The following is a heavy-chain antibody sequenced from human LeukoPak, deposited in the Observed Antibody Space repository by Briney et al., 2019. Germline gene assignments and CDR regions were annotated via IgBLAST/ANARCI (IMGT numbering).Heavy chain of an antibody. J-gene: IGHJ4*02. D-gene: IGHD6-13*01. V-gene: IGHV3-23*01. CDR1: GCTFSSYA. CDR3: AKDQRRLAAAGTRGFPY. CDR2: ISGSGGST. Sequence: GGSLRLSCGASGCTFSSYARSWVRQAPGKGLEWVSAISGSGGSTYYADSLQARLPISRDSSKNPLYLQMNSLTAEDTAVYYCAKDQRRLAAAGTRGFPYWRQGTLVPVPS.